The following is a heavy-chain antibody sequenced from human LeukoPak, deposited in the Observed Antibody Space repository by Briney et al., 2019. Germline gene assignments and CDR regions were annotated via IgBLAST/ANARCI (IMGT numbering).Heavy chain of an antibody. J-gene: IGHJ4*02. D-gene: IGHD3-16*01. CDR3: ARKGLGGELGGFDY. CDR2: INRNGGTT. Sequence: GGSLRLSCAGSGFTFDDYGMSWVRHAPGKGLEWVSGINRNGGTTGYADSVKGRFTISRDNAKNSLYLQMNSLRAEDTALYHCARKGLGGELGGFDYWGQGTLVTVSS. CDR1: GFTFDDYG. V-gene: IGHV3-20*01.